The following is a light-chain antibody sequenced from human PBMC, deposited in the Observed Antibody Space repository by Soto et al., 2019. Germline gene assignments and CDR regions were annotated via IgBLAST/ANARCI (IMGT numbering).Light chain of an antibody. CDR3: QQRANWPGT. CDR2: DVS. Sequence: IVLTQSPGTLSLSPGERATLSCRASQSVYNYLAWYQQKPGQAPRLLIYDVSDRATGLPDRFSGSGSGTYFTLTISSLEPEDSAIYYCQQRANWPGTFGQGTKVEIK. J-gene: IGKJ1*01. CDR1: QSVYNY. V-gene: IGKV3-11*01.